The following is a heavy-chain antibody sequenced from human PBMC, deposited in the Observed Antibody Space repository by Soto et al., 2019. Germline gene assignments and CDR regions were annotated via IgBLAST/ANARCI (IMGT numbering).Heavy chain of an antibody. Sequence: TGGSLRLSCEASGFTFSGFDMHWVRQPTGKGLEWVSSIGTAGDTYYAVSVKGRFTISRDNAKNSLFLEMNSLRDEDTGTYYCARDSIAAPNWFDPWGQGTLVTVSS. V-gene: IGHV3-13*01. D-gene: IGHD6-6*01. CDR1: GFTFSGFD. CDR3: ARDSIAAPNWFDP. CDR2: IGTAGDT. J-gene: IGHJ5*02.